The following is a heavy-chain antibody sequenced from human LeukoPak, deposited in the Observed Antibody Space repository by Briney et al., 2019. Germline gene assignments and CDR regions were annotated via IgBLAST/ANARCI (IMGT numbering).Heavy chain of an antibody. CDR2: INTYNGNT. CDR3: ARLGSDCGGGSCY. J-gene: IGHJ4*02. D-gene: IGHD2-15*01. V-gene: IGHV1-18*01. Sequence: GASVKVSCKASGYTFTTFGITWVRQAPGQGLEWMGWINTYNGNTNYAQNLQGRVTMTTDTSTSTAYMELRSLTSDDTAVYYCARLGSDCGGGSCYWGQGTLVTVSS. CDR1: GYTFTTFG.